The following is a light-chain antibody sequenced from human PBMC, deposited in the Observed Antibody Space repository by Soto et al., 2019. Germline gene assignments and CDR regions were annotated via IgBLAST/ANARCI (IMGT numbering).Light chain of an antibody. CDR1: SSDVGGYNY. Sequence: QSALPQPASVSGSPGQSITISCTGTSSDVGGYNYVSWHQQHPGKAPKLMIFEVSYRPSGVSDRFSGSKSGNTSSLTISGLQADDEADYYCSSNTRRSLYVFGTGTKLTVL. CDR2: EVS. V-gene: IGLV2-14*01. CDR3: SSNTRRSLYV. J-gene: IGLJ1*01.